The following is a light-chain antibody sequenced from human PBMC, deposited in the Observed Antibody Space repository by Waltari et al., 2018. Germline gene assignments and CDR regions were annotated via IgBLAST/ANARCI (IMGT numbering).Light chain of an antibody. V-gene: IGLV3-19*01. CDR3: NSRDSSGNPYV. CDR1: SLRTYY. J-gene: IGLJ1*01. Sequence: SSELTQDPAVSVALGQTVRITCQGDSLRTYYANWYQQKPGQAPVLVLYGKNNRPSGIPDRLSASSSGNTASLTIAVAQAEDEADYYCNSRDSSGNPYVFGSGTKVTVL. CDR2: GKN.